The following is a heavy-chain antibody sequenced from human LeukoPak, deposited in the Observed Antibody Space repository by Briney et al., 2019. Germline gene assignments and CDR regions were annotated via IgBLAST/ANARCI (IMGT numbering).Heavy chain of an antibody. Sequence: SVKVSCKASGGTFSSYAISWVRQAPGQGLEWMGGIIPIFGTANYAQKFQGRVTITADESTSTAYMELSSLRSEDTAVYYCARVPSCGGDCYSGSNWYFDLWGRGTLVTVSS. CDR3: ARVPSCGGDCYSGSNWYFDL. V-gene: IGHV1-69*13. D-gene: IGHD2-21*01. CDR1: GGTFSSYA. J-gene: IGHJ2*01. CDR2: IIPIFGTA.